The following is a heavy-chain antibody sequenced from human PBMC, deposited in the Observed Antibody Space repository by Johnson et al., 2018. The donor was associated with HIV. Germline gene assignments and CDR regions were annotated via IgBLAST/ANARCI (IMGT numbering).Heavy chain of an antibody. V-gene: IGHV3-30*02. Sequence: QVQLVESGGGVVQPGGSLRLSCAASGFTFSSYGMHWVRQAPGKGLEWVAFIRYDGSNKYYADSVKGRFTISRDNSKHTLYLQMNSLRAEDTAVYYCAEPPSMGADAFDIWGQGAMVTVSS. D-gene: IGHD3-16*01. CDR2: IRYDGSNK. J-gene: IGHJ3*02. CDR3: AEPPSMGADAFDI. CDR1: GFTFSSYG.